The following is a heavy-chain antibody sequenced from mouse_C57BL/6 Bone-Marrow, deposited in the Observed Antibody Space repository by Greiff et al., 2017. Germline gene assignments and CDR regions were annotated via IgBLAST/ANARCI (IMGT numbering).Heavy chain of an antibody. V-gene: IGHV1-81*01. CDR2: IYPRSGNT. CDR1: GYTFTSYG. D-gene: IGHD1-1*01. Sequence: QVQLKQSGAELARPGASVKLSCKASGYTFTSYGISWVKQRTGQGLEWIGEIYPRSGNTYYNEKFKGKATLTADKSSSTAYMELRSLTSEDSAVYFCARCGLLRSYFDYWGQGTTLTVSS. J-gene: IGHJ2*01. CDR3: ARCGLLRSYFDY.